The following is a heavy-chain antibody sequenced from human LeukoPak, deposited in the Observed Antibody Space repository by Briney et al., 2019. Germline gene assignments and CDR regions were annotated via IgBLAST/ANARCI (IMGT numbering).Heavy chain of an antibody. D-gene: IGHD6-6*01. CDR1: GGSISAYY. Sequence: PSETLSLTCTVSGGSISAYYWSWIRQPPGKGLEWLGYIHYSGTTNYYPSLKSRVTIALDTSKNQFSLKLNSVTAADTAVYYCARFGTSSSRFFDQWGQGTLVTVSP. CDR2: IHYSGTT. J-gene: IGHJ4*02. V-gene: IGHV4-59*01. CDR3: ARFGTSSSRFFDQ.